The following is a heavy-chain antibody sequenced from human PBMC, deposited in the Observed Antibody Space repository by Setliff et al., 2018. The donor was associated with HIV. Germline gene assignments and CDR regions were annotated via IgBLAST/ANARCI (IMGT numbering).Heavy chain of an antibody. V-gene: IGHV4-59*08. Sequence: PSETLSLTCSVSGGSMSGYYWSWIRQPPGRGLEWIGYVSYSGVTNYNPSLKSRVTISIDTSKNQFSLRVNSVTAADTALYSCARHGGGYSYGSFDFWSQGTLVTVSS. CDR1: GGSMSGYY. CDR3: ARHGGGYSYGSFDF. J-gene: IGHJ4*02. D-gene: IGHD5-18*01. CDR2: VSYSGVT.